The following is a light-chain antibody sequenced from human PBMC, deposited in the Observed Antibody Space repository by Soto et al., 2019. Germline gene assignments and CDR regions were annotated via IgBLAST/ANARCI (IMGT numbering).Light chain of an antibody. Sequence: DIQMTQSPSSLSASAGDRVTISCRASQGINNYVAWFQQKPGQAPKFLIYAASSWQTGAPSKFSGSGSGTDFTLTISSLQPEDSATYYCQQFISYPLTFGGGTRVEIK. J-gene: IGKJ4*01. CDR2: AAS. V-gene: IGKV1-16*02. CDR1: QGINNY. CDR3: QQFISYPLT.